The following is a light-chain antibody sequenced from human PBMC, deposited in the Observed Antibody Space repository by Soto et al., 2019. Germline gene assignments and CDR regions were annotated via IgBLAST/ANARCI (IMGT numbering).Light chain of an antibody. Sequence: IVLTQSPGTVSLSPGERATLSCRASQSGSSSYLALYQQRPGQAPRLLIFGASTRATGIPDRFSGSGSGTDFTLTISRLEPEDSAVYFCQHYGSSQWTFGQWTFGQGTKVEI. V-gene: IGKV3-20*01. CDR1: QSGSSSY. CDR3: QHYGSSQWTFGQWT. J-gene: IGKJ1*01. CDR2: GAS.